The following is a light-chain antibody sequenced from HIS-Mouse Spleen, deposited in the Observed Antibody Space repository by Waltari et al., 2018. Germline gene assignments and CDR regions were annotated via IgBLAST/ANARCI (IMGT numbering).Light chain of an antibody. CDR3: QVWDSSSDHVV. J-gene: IGLJ2*01. V-gene: IGLV3-21*03. CDR2: DAS. CDR1: NIGSKG. Sequence: SYVLTQPPSVSVAPGKTARITCGGNNIGSKGWHWYQQKPGQAPGLVVYDASDRPSGIPERFSGSNSGNTATLTISRVEAGDEADYYCQVWDSSSDHVVFGGGTKLTVL.